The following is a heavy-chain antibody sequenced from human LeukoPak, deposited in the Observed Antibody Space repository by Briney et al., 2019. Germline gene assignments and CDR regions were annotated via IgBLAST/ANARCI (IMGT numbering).Heavy chain of an antibody. D-gene: IGHD6-13*01. CDR1: GFTFSSYG. Sequence: GRSLRLSCAASGFTFSSYGMHWVRQAPGQGLEWMGWINPNSGGTNYAQKFQGRVTMTRDTSISTAYMELSRLRSDDTAVYYCARAQQLVRGFPLGYWGQGTLVTVSS. J-gene: IGHJ4*02. CDR2: INPNSGGT. V-gene: IGHV1-2*02. CDR3: ARAQQLVRGFPLGY.